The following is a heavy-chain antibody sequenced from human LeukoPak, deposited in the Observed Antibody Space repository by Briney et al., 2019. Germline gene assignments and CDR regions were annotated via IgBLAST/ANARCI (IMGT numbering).Heavy chain of an antibody. CDR2: IYPGDSDI. CDR1: GSRFTNYW. Sequence: GEALKISCKGSGSRFTNYWIAWVRPMPGKGLEWMGIIYPGDSDIRYSPSFQGQVTISADKSINTAYLQWSSLKASDTAMYYCARQGIVVAGTRGFDYWGQGTLVTVSS. V-gene: IGHV5-51*01. D-gene: IGHD6-13*01. CDR3: ARQGIVVAGTRGFDY. J-gene: IGHJ4*02.